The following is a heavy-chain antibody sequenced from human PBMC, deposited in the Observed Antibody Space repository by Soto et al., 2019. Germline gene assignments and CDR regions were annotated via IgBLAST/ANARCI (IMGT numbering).Heavy chain of an antibody. CDR1: GFTFSSYG. V-gene: IGHV3-33*01. D-gene: IGHD6-19*01. CDR2: IWYDGSNT. CDR3: ARGSGSSGWYYADY. J-gene: IGHJ4*02. Sequence: PGGSLRLSCAASGFTFSSYGMHWVRQAPGKGLEWVAVIWYDGSNTHYADSVKGRFTISRDNSKNTLYLQMNSLRAEDTAVYYCARGSGSSGWYYADYWGRGTLVTVS.